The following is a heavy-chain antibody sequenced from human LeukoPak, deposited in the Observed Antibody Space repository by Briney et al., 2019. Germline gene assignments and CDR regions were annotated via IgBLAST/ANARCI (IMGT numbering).Heavy chain of an antibody. D-gene: IGHD5-18*01. CDR1: GFTFSSYS. Sequence: GGSLRLSCAASGFTFSSYSMNWVRQAPGKGLEWVSSISSSSSYIYYADSVKGRFTISRDNAKNSLYLQMNSLRAEDTAVYYCARDLITHSYGSNWFDPWGQGTLVTVSS. CDR2: ISSSSSYI. CDR3: ARDLITHSYGSNWFDP. V-gene: IGHV3-21*01. J-gene: IGHJ5*02.